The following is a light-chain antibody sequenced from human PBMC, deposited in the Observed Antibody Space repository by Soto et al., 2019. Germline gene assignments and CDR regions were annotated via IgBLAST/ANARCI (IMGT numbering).Light chain of an antibody. Sequence: MTQTPLSLSVTPGQPSSISCESSQSLLHSDGKTYLNWYQQKPGKAPKLLIYPASSLQSGVPSRFSGSGSGTDFTLTISSLQPEDFETYYCQQSYSNRWTFGQGTKVDIK. CDR3: QQSYSNRWT. V-gene: IGKV1-39*01. J-gene: IGKJ1*01. CDR2: PAS. CDR1: QSLLHSDGKTY.